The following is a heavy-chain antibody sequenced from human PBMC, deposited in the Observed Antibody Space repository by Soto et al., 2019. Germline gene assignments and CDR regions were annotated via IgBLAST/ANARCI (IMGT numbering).Heavy chain of an antibody. CDR2: INHSGST. J-gene: IGHJ4*02. Sequence: QVQLQQWGAGLLKPSETLSLTCAVYGGSFSGYYWSWIRQPPGKGLEWIGEINHSGSTNYNPSLKSRVPISVDTSKNQFSLKLSSVTAADTAVYYCARVLAPLAMVRGALGYWGQGTLVTVSS. CDR1: GGSFSGYY. V-gene: IGHV4-34*01. D-gene: IGHD3-10*01. CDR3: ARVLAPLAMVRGALGY.